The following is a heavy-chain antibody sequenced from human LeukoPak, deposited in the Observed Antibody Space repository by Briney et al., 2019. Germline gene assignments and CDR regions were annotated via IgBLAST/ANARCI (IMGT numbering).Heavy chain of an antibody. CDR3: AKDMHYNDGRWEFDX. CDR2: MVGSGET. V-gene: IGHV3-23*01. CDR1: GFSFGNYA. Sequence: GGSLRLSCVASGFSFGNYAVTWVRQAPGKGLEWVSGMVGSGETYYADSVKGRFTMSRDNSRTTLYLQMNTLRVEDTAIYYCAKDMHYNDGRWEFDXWGQXXLVT. D-gene: IGHD5-24*01. J-gene: IGHJ5*02.